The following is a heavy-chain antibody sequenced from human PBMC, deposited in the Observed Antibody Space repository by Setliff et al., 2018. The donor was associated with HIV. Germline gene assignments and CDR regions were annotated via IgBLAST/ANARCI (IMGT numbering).Heavy chain of an antibody. CDR2: ISASDGSST. CDR1: GFTFSNYA. D-gene: IGHD2-15*01. J-gene: IGHJ4*02. Sequence: PGGSLRLSCAASGFTFSNYAMSWVRQAPGKGLEWVSIISASDGSSTTYADFVKGRFTISRDNAKNTLYLQMNSLRAEDTAVYSCARARGGNSEWSYWGQGTLVTVSS. V-gene: IGHV3-74*03. CDR3: ARARGGNSEWSY.